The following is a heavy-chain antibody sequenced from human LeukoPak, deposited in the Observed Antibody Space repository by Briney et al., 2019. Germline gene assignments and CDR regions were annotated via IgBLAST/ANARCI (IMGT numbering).Heavy chain of an antibody. D-gene: IGHD4-11*01. Sequence: SETLSLTCTVSGGSISSYYWSWIRQPPGKGLEWIGYIYTSGSTNYNPSLKSRVTISVDTSKNQFSLKLSSVTAADTAVYYCARHGTVTGGYYYYYYMDVWGQGTLVTVSS. CDR3: ARHGTVTGGYYYYYYMDV. J-gene: IGHJ6*03. CDR1: GGSISSYY. CDR2: IYTSGST. V-gene: IGHV4-4*09.